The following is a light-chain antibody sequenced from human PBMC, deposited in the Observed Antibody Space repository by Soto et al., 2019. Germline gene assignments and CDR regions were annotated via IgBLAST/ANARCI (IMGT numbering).Light chain of an antibody. Sequence: QSALTQPRSVSGSPGQSVTISCTGTSSDVGGYNYVSWYQQHPGKAPKLMIYDVSKRPSGVPDRFSGSKSGNTASLTTSGLQAEDEADYYCCSYAGSSSYVFGTGTKVTVL. CDR3: CSYAGSSSYV. J-gene: IGLJ1*01. V-gene: IGLV2-11*01. CDR2: DVS. CDR1: SSDVGGYNY.